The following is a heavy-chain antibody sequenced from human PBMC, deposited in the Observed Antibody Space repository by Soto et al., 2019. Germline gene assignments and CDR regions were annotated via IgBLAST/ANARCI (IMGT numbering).Heavy chain of an antibody. J-gene: IGHJ6*03. Sequence: QVQLQESGPGLVKASETLSLTCSVSSGSISTYYWTWIRHPPGRGLEWIGNIYYSGSTHYNASLRSRVTLSVDMSKNQLFLSLSSVTAADTAVYYCVRRGSSWFFMDVWGKGTTVTVSS. CDR2: IYYSGST. CDR3: VRRGSSWFFMDV. V-gene: IGHV4-59*08. D-gene: IGHD6-13*01. CDR1: SGSISTYY.